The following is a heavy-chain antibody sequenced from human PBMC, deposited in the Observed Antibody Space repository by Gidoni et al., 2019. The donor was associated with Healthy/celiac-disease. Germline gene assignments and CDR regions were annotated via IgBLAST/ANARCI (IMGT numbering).Heavy chain of an antibody. J-gene: IGHJ4*02. D-gene: IGHD6-19*01. CDR3: ARELIAVAGTVVRYFDY. V-gene: IGHV3-33*01. CDR2: IWYDGSNK. CDR1: GFTFSSYG. Sequence: QVQLVESGGGVVQPGRSLRLSCAASGFTFSSYGMHWVRQAPGKGLEWVAVIWYDGSNKYYADSVKGRFTISRDNSKNTLYLQMNSLRAEDTAVYYCARELIAVAGTVVRYFDYWGQGTLVTVSS.